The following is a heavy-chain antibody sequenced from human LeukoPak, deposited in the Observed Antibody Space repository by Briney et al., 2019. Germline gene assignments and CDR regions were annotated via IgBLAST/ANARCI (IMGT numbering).Heavy chain of an antibody. Sequence: SETLSLTCTVSGGSISSYYWSWIRQPPGKGLEWIGYIYYSGSTNYNPSLKSRVTISVDTSKNQFSLKLSSVTAADTAVYYCAGGIAAAGTYYYYHYMDVWGKGTTVTISS. J-gene: IGHJ6*03. CDR2: IYYSGST. CDR3: AGGIAAAGTYYYYHYMDV. CDR1: GGSISSYY. V-gene: IGHV4-59*01. D-gene: IGHD6-13*01.